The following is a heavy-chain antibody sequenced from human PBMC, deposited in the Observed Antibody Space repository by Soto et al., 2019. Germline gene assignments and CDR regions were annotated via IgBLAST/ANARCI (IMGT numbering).Heavy chain of an antibody. CDR1: GFTFSSYW. J-gene: IGHJ6*02. Sequence: GGSLRLSCAAAGFTFSSYWMHWVRQAPGKGLVWVSRINSDGSNTFYADSVKGRFTISRDNAKNTLYLQMNSLRAEDTAVYYCARGIQYRYGMDVWGQGTTVTVSS. CDR2: INSDGSNT. V-gene: IGHV3-74*01. CDR3: ARGIQYRYGMDV. D-gene: IGHD4-4*01.